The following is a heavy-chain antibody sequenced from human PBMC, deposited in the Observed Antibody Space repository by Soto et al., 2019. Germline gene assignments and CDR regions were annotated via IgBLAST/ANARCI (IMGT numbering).Heavy chain of an antibody. CDR1: GYTLTSYY. V-gene: IGHV1-46*01. J-gene: IGHJ6*02. CDR3: AKKDRIAGHRESGMDV. CDR2: INPSGGST. Sequence: ASVKVSCKASGYTLTSYYMHCVRQSPLQGLEWMGIINPSGGSTSYAQKFQGRVTMTRDTSTSTVYMELSSLRSEDTAVYYCAKKDRIAGHRESGMDVWGQGTTVTVSS. D-gene: IGHD6-13*01.